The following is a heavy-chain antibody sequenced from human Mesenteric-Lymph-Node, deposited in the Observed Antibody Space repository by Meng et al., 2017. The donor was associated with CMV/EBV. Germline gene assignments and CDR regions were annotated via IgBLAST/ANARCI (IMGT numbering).Heavy chain of an antibody. Sequence: RNAISWVRQDPGQGLEWMGGIIPIFGTTKYAQKFQGRVTITADKSTSTVYLELSSLRFEDAAVYYCARDHGPREGTYYTMYSWFDSWGQGTLVTVSS. CDR2: IIPIFGTT. J-gene: IGHJ5*01. D-gene: IGHD3-10*01. V-gene: IGHV1-69*06. CDR3: ARDHGPREGTYYTMYSWFDS. CDR1: RNA.